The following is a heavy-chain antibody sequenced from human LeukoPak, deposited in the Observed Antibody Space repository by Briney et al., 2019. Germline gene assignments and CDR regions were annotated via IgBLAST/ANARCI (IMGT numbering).Heavy chain of an antibody. Sequence: PSETLSLTCTVSGGSVSSVNYDWNWIRQPPGKALEWIGFIFSNGTTNYNPSLKSRVTISVDTSKNQFSLNLNSVTAADTAVYYCARDLEHGGNSIWYFDLWGRGTLVTVSS. CDR2: IFSNGTT. D-gene: IGHD4-23*01. CDR1: GGSVSSVNYD. CDR3: ARDLEHGGNSIWYFDL. J-gene: IGHJ2*01. V-gene: IGHV4-61*01.